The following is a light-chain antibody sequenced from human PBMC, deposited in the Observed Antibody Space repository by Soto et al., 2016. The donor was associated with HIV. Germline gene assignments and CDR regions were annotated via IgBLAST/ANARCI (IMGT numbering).Light chain of an antibody. CDR1: QSISTY. CDR3: QQYDDYPYT. Sequence: DIQMTQSPSSLFLSIGDRVTITCRASQSISTYLNWYQQKPGRAPKLLISAASSLQSGVPXRFSGSGSGTEFTLTISSLQPEDFATYYCQQYDDYPYTFGQGTKLEIK. CDR2: AAS. J-gene: IGKJ2*01. V-gene: IGKV1-39*01.